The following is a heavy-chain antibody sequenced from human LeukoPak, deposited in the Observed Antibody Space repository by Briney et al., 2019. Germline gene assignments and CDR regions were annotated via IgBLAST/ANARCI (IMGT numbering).Heavy chain of an antibody. CDR1: GYTFTSYG. CDR3: ARDPLVYCSSTSCYPIGDDAFDI. J-gene: IGHJ3*02. D-gene: IGHD2-2*01. Sequence: ASVKVSCKASGYTFTSYGMSWVRQAPGQGLEWMGWISAYNGNTNYAQKLQGRVTMTTDTSTSTAYMELRSLRSDDTAVYYCARDPLVYCSSTSCYPIGDDAFDIWGQGKMVTVSS. CDR2: ISAYNGNT. V-gene: IGHV1-18*01.